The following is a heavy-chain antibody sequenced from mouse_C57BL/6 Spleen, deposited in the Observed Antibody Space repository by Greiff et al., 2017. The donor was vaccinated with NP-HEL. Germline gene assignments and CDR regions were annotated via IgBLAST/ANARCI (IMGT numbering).Heavy chain of an antibody. CDR2: IDPSASYT. J-gene: IGHJ2*01. V-gene: IGHV1-50*01. CDR3: ARSRYFDY. CDR1: GYTFTSYW. Sequence: QVQLKQPGAELVKPGASVKLSCKASGYTFTSYWMQWVKQRPGQGLEWIGEIDPSASYTNYNQKFKGKATLTVDTSSSAAYMQLSSLTSEDSAVYYCARSRYFDYWGQGTTLTVSS.